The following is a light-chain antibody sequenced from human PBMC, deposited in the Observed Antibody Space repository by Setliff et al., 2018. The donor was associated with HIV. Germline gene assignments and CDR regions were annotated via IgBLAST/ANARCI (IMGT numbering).Light chain of an antibody. V-gene: IGLV2-14*03. J-gene: IGLJ2*01. CDR3: SSYTSSITVL. CDR1: SSDVGGFNY. Sequence: QSVLTQPASVSGSPGQSITISCTGTSSDVGGFNYVSWYQQHPGKAPKLMIFDVSNRPSGVSNRFSGSKSGDTASLTISGLQAEDEADYYCSSYTSSITVLFGGGTK. CDR2: DVS.